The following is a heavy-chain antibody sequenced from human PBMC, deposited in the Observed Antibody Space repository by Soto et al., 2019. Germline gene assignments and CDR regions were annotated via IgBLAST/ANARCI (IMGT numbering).Heavy chain of an antibody. J-gene: IGHJ2*01. D-gene: IGHD2-8*01. Sequence: QVQLVQSGAEVKKPGSSVKVSCKASGDTFNSYAFSWVRQAPGQGLEWMGGIIPIFHTAKYAQKFQGRVTVTADVSTSTVYRELSGLRSDDTAVYYCARGPTMVSHNWYFDLWGNGTLVTVSS. CDR1: GDTFNSYA. CDR2: IIPIFHTA. V-gene: IGHV1-69*01. CDR3: ARGPTMVSHNWYFDL.